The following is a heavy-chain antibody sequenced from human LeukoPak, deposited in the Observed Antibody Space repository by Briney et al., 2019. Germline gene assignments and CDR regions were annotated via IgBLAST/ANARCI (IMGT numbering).Heavy chain of an antibody. Sequence: PGGSLRLSCATSGFTVSSNYMSWVRQAPGKGLEWVSVIYDSGTTYYADSVKGRFLIFRDTSKNTVDLQMNSLRAEDTAVYYCVRSSGLPDYWGQGTLVTVSS. CDR2: IYDSGTT. CDR1: GFTVSSNY. D-gene: IGHD1-26*01. CDR3: VRSSGLPDY. V-gene: IGHV3-53*01. J-gene: IGHJ4*02.